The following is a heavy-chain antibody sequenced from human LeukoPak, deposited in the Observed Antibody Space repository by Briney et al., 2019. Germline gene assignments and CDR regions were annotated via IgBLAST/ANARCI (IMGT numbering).Heavy chain of an antibody. CDR2: IYTRGST. Sequence: SETLSLTCTVSGGSINNYYWSWIRQPAGKGLEWIGRIYTRGSTNYNPSLKSRVTMSVDTSKNQFSLKLSSVTAAVTAVYYCARGRYCSADICSGGDAFDIWGQGTMVSVSS. D-gene: IGHD2-15*01. CDR1: GGSINNYY. V-gene: IGHV4-4*07. J-gene: IGHJ3*02. CDR3: ARGRYCSADICSGGDAFDI.